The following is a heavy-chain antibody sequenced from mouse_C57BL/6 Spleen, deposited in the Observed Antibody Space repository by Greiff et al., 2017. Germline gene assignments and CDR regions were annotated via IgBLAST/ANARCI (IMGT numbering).Heavy chain of an antibody. CDR2: IWSDGST. CDR3: ARHGLTGTDFDY. D-gene: IGHD4-1*01. V-gene: IGHV2-6-1*01. Sequence: QVQLKQSGPGLVAPSQSLSITCTVSGFSLTSYGVHWVRQPPGKGLEWLVVIWSDGSTTYNSALKSRLSISKDNSKSQVFLKMNSLQTDDTAMYYCARHGLTGTDFDYWGQGTTLTVSS. J-gene: IGHJ2*01. CDR1: GFSLTSYG.